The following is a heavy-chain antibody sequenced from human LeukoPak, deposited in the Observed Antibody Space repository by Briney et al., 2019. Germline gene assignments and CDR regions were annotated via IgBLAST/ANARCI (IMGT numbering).Heavy chain of an antibody. J-gene: IGHJ4*02. CDR3: ARESARSRIYDY. Sequence: PGASVKVSCKASGYTFTSYDINWVRQATGQGLEWMGWMNPNSGNTGYAQKFQGRVTMTRNTSISTAYMELSSLRSEDTAVYYCARESARSRIYDYWGQGTLVTVSS. V-gene: IGHV1-8*01. CDR1: GYTFTSYD. CDR2: MNPNSGNT.